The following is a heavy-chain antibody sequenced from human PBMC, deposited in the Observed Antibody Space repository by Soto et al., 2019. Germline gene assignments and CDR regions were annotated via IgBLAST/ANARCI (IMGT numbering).Heavy chain of an antibody. Sequence: QVQLVQSGAEVTKPGALVKVSCRDSGYTFTDYAITWVRQAPGQGPEWMGWISTYNGNTDYAQKVQGRVTLTRDRATSTASMELKSLESDDTAMYYCASKRLTVAGGIVQFDYWGQGTLGTVSS. CDR1: GYTFTDYA. CDR2: ISTYNGNT. CDR3: ASKRLTVAGGIVQFDY. J-gene: IGHJ4*02. D-gene: IGHD6-13*01. V-gene: IGHV1-18*04.